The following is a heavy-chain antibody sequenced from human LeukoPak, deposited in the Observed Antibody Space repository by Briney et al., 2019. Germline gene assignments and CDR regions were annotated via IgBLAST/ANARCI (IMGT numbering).Heavy chain of an antibody. V-gene: IGHV3-23*01. CDR1: GFTFSSYA. J-gene: IGHJ4*02. D-gene: IGHD6-19*01. CDR2: ISGSGGST. Sequence: GGSRRLSCAASGFTFSSYAMSGVGKAPGKGLEWVSAISGSGGSTYYADSVKGRFTISRDNSKNTLYLQMNSLRAEDTAVYYCAREGSSGCPDYWGQGTLVTVSS. CDR3: AREGSSGCPDY.